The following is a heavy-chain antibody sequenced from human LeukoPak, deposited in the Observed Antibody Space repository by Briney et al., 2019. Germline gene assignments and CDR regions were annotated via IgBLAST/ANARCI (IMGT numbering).Heavy chain of an antibody. D-gene: IGHD4-17*01. J-gene: IGHJ4*02. Sequence: PSETLSLTCTVSGGSISSSSYYWGWIRQPPGKGLEWIGTIYYSGSTYYNPSLKSRVTISVDTSKNQFSLKLSSVTAADTAVYYCARHSPTAPRCPFAYWGQGTLDTVSS. CDR3: ARHSPTAPRCPFAY. V-gene: IGHV4-39*01. CDR2: IYYSGST. CDR1: GGSISSSSYY.